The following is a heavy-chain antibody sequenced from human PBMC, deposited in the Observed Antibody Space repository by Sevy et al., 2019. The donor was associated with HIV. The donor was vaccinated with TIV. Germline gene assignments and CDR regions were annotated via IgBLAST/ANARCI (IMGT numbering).Heavy chain of an antibody. V-gene: IGHV1-69*13. CDR2: IIPIFGTA. Sequence: ASVKVSCKASGGTFSRYAISWVRQAPGQGLEWMGGIIPIFGTANYAQKFQGRVTITADESTSTAYMELSSLRSEDTAVYYCARDNDIVVVPAAINYYYYCMDVWGQGTTVTVSS. D-gene: IGHD2-2*01. J-gene: IGHJ6*02. CDR3: ARDNDIVVVPAAINYYYYCMDV. CDR1: GGTFSRYA.